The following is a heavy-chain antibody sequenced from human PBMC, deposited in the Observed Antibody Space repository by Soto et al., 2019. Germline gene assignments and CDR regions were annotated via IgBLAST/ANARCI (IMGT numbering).Heavy chain of an antibody. CDR3: ARDLGGWPDY. D-gene: IGHD2-15*01. V-gene: IGHV1-3*01. Sequence: TSVKLSCKDSGYTKTSNAMHWVRQAPGQRLEWMGWINAGNGNTKYSQKFQGRVTITRDTSASTAYMELSSLRSEDTAVYYCARDLGGWPDYWGQGTLVTVSS. J-gene: IGHJ4*02. CDR1: GYTKTSNA. CDR2: INAGNGNT.